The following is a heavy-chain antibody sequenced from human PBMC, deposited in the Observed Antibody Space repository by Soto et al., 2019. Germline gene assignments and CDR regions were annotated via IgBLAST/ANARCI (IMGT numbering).Heavy chain of an antibody. CDR1: GDTFNSYA. V-gene: IGHV1-69*13. D-gene: IGHD2-2*01. CDR3: ARVGYCNTTSCLFYYYHHGMDF. CDR2: IIPIFHTA. Sequence: GASVKVSCTASGDTFNSYAINWVRRAPGQGLEWMGGIIPIFHTANYAQKFQARVTMTADESARTAYMELSGLRSEDTAVYYCARVGYCNTTSCLFYYYHHGMDFWGPGTLVTVSS. J-gene: IGHJ6*02.